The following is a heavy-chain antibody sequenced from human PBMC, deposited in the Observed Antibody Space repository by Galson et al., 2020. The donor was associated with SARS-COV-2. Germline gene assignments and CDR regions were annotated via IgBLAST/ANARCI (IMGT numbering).Heavy chain of an antibody. V-gene: IGHV4-61*02. J-gene: IGHJ4*01. CDR2: VSASGRAPYNPSRGST. CDR1: GASLRTGYHY. CDR3: ARLLRSNMYATPKLFDY. D-gene: IGHD2-8*01. Sequence: SETLSLTCNVSGASLRTGYHYWRWIRPPAEKGLEWIGRVSASGRAPYNPSRGSTSYNPSLKGRVTISVDTSKNQFSLKVNSVTAADTAMYYCARLLRSNMYATPKLFDYWGHGSLVTGSS.